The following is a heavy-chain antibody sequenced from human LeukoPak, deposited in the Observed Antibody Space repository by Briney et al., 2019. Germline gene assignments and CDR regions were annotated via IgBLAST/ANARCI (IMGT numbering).Heavy chain of an antibody. D-gene: IGHD3-22*01. V-gene: IGHV3-23*01. Sequence: GGSLRLSCAASGFTFSSYAMSWVHQAPGKGLEWLSDISGSGAGPHYADSVKGRFTISRDNSKNTVYLEMNSLRAEDTAVYYCAKPQYYYDSRRYSAGDHWGQGTLVTVSS. CDR3: AKPQYYYDSRRYSAGDH. CDR1: GFTFSSYA. CDR2: ISGSGAGP. J-gene: IGHJ4*02.